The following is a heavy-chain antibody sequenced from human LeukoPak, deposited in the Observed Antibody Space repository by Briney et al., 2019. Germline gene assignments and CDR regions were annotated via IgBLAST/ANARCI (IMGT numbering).Heavy chain of an antibody. J-gene: IGHJ5*02. Sequence: ASVKVSCKASGYTFTSYGISWVRQAPGQGLEWMGWISAYNGNTNCAQKLQGRVTMTTDTSTSTAYMELRSLRSDDTAVYYCARAAAYCGGDCYSNWFDPWGQGTLVTVSS. D-gene: IGHD2-21*02. CDR2: ISAYNGNT. CDR3: ARAAAYCGGDCYSNWFDP. CDR1: GYTFTSYG. V-gene: IGHV1-18*01.